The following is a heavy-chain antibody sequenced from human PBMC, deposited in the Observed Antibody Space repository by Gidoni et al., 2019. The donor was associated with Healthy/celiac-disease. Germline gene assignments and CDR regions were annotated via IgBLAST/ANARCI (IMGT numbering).Heavy chain of an antibody. CDR1: GFTVSSNY. J-gene: IGHJ3*02. CDR3: ASKDTAMEIGYAFDI. V-gene: IGHV3-53*01. D-gene: IGHD5-18*01. Sequence: EVQLVESGGGLIQPGGSLRLSCAASGFTVSSNYMSWVRQAPGKGVEWVSVIYSGGSTYYADSVKGRFTISRDNSKNTLYLQMNSLRAEDTAVYYCASKDTAMEIGYAFDIWGQGTMVTVSS. CDR2: IYSGGST.